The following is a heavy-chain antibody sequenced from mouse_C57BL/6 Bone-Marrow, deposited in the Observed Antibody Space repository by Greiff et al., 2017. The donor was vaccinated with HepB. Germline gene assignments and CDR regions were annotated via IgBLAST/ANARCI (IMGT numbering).Heavy chain of an antibody. V-gene: IGHV1-55*01. D-gene: IGHD2-13*01. J-gene: IGHJ3*01. CDR1: GYTFTSYW. CDR2: IYPGSGST. Sequence: QVQLQQPGAELVKPGASVKMSCKASGYTFTSYWITWVKQRPGQGLEWIGDIYPGSGSTNYNEKFKSKATLTVDKSSSTAYMQLSSLTSEDSAVYYCARGDGNDYGYACWGQGTLVTVSA. CDR3: ARGDGNDYGYAC.